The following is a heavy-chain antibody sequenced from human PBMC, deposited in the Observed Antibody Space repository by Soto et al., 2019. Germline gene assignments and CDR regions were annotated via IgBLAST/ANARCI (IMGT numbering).Heavy chain of an antibody. CDR2: IIPIFGTA. V-gene: IGHV1-69*06. CDR1: GGTFSSYA. Sequence: QVQLVQSGAEVKKPGSSVKVSCKASGGTFSSYAISWVRPAPGQGLEWMGGIIPIFGTANYAQKFQGRVKITADKSTSTAYMALSSLRSADTAVYYCARYLDLDYGAFDIWGHGTMVTVAA. CDR3: ARYLDLDYGAFDI. J-gene: IGHJ3*02. D-gene: IGHD3-10*01.